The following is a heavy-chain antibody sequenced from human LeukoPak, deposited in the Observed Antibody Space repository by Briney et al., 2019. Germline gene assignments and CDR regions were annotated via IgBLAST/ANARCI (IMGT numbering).Heavy chain of an antibody. CDR1: GYTLTELS. CDR3: ATDLRYCGGGSCYRDY. Sequence: ASVKVSCKVSGYTLTELSMHWVRQPPGKGLEWMGGFDPEDGETIYAQKLQGGVTMTEDTSTDTAYMELSSLRSEDTAVYYYATDLRYCGGGSCYRDYWGQGTLVTVSS. D-gene: IGHD2-15*01. CDR2: FDPEDGET. V-gene: IGHV1-24*01. J-gene: IGHJ4*02.